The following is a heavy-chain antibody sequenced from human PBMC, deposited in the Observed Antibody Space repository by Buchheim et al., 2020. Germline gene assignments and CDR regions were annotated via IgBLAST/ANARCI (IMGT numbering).Heavy chain of an antibody. V-gene: IGHV4-39*01. J-gene: IGHJ4*02. CDR1: GGSISSSSYY. Sequence: QLQLQESGPGLVKPSETLSLTCTVSGGSISSSSYYWGWIRQPPGKGLEWIGSIYYSGSTYYNPSLKSRVTISVDTSKNQFSLKLSSVTAEDTAVYYCARQAPKLRDLFDYWGQGTL. CDR3: ARQAPKLRDLFDY. CDR2: IYYSGST. D-gene: IGHD3-16*01.